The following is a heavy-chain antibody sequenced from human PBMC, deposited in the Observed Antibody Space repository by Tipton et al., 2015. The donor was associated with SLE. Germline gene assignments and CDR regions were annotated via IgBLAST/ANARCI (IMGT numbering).Heavy chain of an antibody. CDR1: GASISSFY. CDR3: ARGAATPGMARTFDI. D-gene: IGHD6-13*01. V-gene: IGHV4-59*01. Sequence: GASISSFYWSWIRQPPGKGLEWIGCILHSGRTNYNPSLKSRVTISVDTSVNQFSLKLTSVTAADTAVYYCARGAATPGMARTFDIWGQGTVVTVSS. J-gene: IGHJ3*02. CDR2: ILHSGRT.